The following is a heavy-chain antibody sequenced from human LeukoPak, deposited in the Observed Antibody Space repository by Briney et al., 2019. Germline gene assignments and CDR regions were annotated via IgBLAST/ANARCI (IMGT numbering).Heavy chain of an antibody. CDR3: ARVSGGRNIVVVPAASYYFDY. Sequence: PGGSLRLSCAASGFTFSSYAMHWVRQAPGKGLEWVAVISYDGSNKYYADSVKGRFTISRDNSKNTLHLQMNSLRAEDTAVYYCARVSGGRNIVVVPAASYYFDYWGQGTLVTVSS. J-gene: IGHJ4*02. CDR1: GFTFSSYA. V-gene: IGHV3-30-3*01. CDR2: ISYDGSNK. D-gene: IGHD2-2*01.